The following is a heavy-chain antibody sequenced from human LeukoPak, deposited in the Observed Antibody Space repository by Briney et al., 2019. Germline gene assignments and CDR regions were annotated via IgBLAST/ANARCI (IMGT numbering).Heavy chain of an antibody. CDR1: GYSISSGYY. Sequence: PSETLSLTCTVSGYSISSGYYWGWIRQPPGKGLEWIGETSYGGSTNYNPSLKSRVSISEDTSKNQFSLKMTSMTAADTAIYYCWLEKVVAAYFDSWGQGTLVTVSS. CDR3: WLEKVVAAYFDS. V-gene: IGHV4-38-2*02. CDR2: TSYGGST. J-gene: IGHJ4*02. D-gene: IGHD2-15*01.